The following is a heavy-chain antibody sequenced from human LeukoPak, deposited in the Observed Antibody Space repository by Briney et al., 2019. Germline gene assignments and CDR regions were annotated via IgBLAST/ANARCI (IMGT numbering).Heavy chain of an antibody. CDR3: ARDYSNYYYYYYMDV. D-gene: IGHD4-11*01. CDR2: ISYDGSNK. J-gene: IGHJ6*03. V-gene: IGHV3-30-3*01. CDR1: GFTFSSYA. Sequence: GGSLRLSCAASGFTFSSYAMHWVRQAPGKGLEWVAVISYDGSNKYYADSVKGRFTISRDNSKNTLYLQMNSLRAEDTAVYYCARDYSNYYYYYYMDVWGKGTTVTVSS.